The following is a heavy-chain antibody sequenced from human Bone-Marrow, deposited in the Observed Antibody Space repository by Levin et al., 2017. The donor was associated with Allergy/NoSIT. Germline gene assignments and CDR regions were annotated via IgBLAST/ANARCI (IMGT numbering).Heavy chain of an antibody. CDR1: GGTFSSYA. CDR3: ARAIFGVVTPYYYYYMDV. Sequence: KISCKASGGTFSSYAISWVRQAPGQGLEWMGGIIPIFGTANYAQKFQGRVTITADKSTSTAYMELSSLRSEDTAVYYCARAIFGVVTPYYYYYMDVWGKGTTVTVSS. D-gene: IGHD3-3*01. V-gene: IGHV1-69*06. CDR2: IIPIFGTA. J-gene: IGHJ6*03.